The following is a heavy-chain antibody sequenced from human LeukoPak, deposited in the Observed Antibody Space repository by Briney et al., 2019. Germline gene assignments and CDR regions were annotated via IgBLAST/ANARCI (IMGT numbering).Heavy chain of an antibody. Sequence: ASVKVSCKASGYTFTSHGISWVRQAPGQGLEWMGWISAYNGNTNYAQRLQGRVTMTTDTSTSTAYMELRSLRSDDTAVYYCARVSLNSGYDSSFDYWGQGTLVTVSS. D-gene: IGHD5-12*01. CDR2: ISAYNGNT. J-gene: IGHJ4*02. V-gene: IGHV1-18*01. CDR3: ARVSLNSGYDSSFDY. CDR1: GYTFTSHG.